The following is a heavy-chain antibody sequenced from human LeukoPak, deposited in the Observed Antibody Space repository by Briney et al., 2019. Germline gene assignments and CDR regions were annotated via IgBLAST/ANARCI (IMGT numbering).Heavy chain of an antibody. Sequence: ASVKVSRKASGYTFTSYGISWVRQAPGQGLEWMGWISGHSGNTNYAQKLQGRVTMTTDTSTSTAYMELRSLRSDDTAVYYCARDEARYSSGYYPNWFDPWGQGTLVTVSS. V-gene: IGHV1-18*01. CDR1: GYTFTSYG. CDR2: ISGHSGNT. D-gene: IGHD3-22*01. J-gene: IGHJ5*02. CDR3: ARDEARYSSGYYPNWFDP.